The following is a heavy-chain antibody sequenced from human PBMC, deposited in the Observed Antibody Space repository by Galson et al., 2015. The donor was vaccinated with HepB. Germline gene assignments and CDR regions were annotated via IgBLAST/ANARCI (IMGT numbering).Heavy chain of an antibody. V-gene: IGHV3-23*01. J-gene: IGHJ3*02. Sequence: SLRLSCAASGFIFSTYAMTWVRQAPGKGLEWVSSIRSSGDTTYYADSVKGRFTISRDNSKNMLYLQMNSLRAEDTAVYYCARRSSDIWGQGTMVTVFS. CDR2: IRSSGDTT. D-gene: IGHD6-6*01. CDR1: GFIFSTYA. CDR3: ARRSSDI.